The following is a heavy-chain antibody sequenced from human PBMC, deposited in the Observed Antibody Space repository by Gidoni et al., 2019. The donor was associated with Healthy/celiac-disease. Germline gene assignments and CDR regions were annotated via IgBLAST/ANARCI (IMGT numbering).Heavy chain of an antibody. J-gene: IGHJ4*02. CDR2: MSGSGGST. Sequence: VQLLESGGGLVQPGGSLRLSCAASGFTFSRSAMSWVRQAPGKGLEWVSAMSGSGGSTYYADSVKGRFTSSRDNSKNTLYLQMNSLRAEDTAVYYCAKDPYYDSSGYYYFDYWGQGTLVTVSS. V-gene: IGHV3-23*01. CDR1: GFTFSRSA. D-gene: IGHD3-22*01. CDR3: AKDPYYDSSGYYYFDY.